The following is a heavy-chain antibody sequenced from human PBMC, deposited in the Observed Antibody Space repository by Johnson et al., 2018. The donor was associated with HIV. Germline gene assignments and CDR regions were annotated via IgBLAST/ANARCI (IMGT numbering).Heavy chain of an antibody. V-gene: IGHV3-30-3*01. CDR3: AGLRAARPRSFDI. CDR2: ISDDGTNT. D-gene: IGHD6-6*01. J-gene: IGHJ3*02. Sequence: VQLVESGGGLVKPGGSLRLSCAASGFTFSDYYMSWVRQAPGKGLEGVAVISDDGTNTDYADAVKGRFTISRDNSKNTLYLQMKSLRAEDTAVYYCAGLRAARPRSFDIWGQGSMVTVSS. CDR1: GFTFSDYY.